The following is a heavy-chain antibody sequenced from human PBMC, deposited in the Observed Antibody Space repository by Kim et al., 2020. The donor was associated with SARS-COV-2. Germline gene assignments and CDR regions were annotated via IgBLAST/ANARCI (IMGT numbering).Heavy chain of an antibody. CDR1: GGSISSYY. J-gene: IGHJ3*02. CDR3: ARGEHRSGYYPVVI. Sequence: SETLSLTCTVSGGSISSYYWSWIRQSPGKGLEWIGYIYYSGSTNYNPSLKTRVTISVDTSKNQFSLNLNSVTAADTAVYYCARGEHRSGYYPVVIWGQGT. D-gene: IGHD3-22*01. V-gene: IGHV4-59*01. CDR2: IYYSGST.